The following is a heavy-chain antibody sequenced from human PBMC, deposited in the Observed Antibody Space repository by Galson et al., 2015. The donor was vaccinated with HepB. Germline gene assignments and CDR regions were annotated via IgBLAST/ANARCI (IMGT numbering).Heavy chain of an antibody. Sequence: CAISGDSVSSNSVAWDWIRQSPSRGLEWLARTYYRSRWYNDYAVSVKSRVTINPDTSKNQFSLQLNSVTPEDTALYYCARTDCTGGICARPFDYWGQGILVTVSS. CDR1: GDSVSSNSVA. CDR2: TYYRSRWYN. D-gene: IGHD2-8*02. CDR3: ARTDCTGGICARPFDY. V-gene: IGHV6-1*01. J-gene: IGHJ4*02.